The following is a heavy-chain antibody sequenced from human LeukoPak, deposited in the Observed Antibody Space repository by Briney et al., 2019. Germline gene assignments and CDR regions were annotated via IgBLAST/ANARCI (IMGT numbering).Heavy chain of an antibody. CDR1: GYTFTCYY. J-gene: IGHJ4*02. CDR2: INPNSGGT. Sequence: GASVKVSCKASGYTFTCYYMHWVRQAPGQGLEWMGWINPNSGGTNYAQKFQGGVTMTRDTSISTAYMELSRLRSDDTAVYYCARRYGSGSNDYWGQGTLVTVSS. CDR3: ARRYGSGSNDY. V-gene: IGHV1-2*02. D-gene: IGHD3-10*01.